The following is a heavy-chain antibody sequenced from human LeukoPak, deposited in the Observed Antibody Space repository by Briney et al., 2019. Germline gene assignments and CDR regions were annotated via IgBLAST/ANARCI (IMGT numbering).Heavy chain of an antibody. D-gene: IGHD2-2*02. Sequence: SETLSLTCTVSGGSISSSSYYWGWIRQPPGKGLEWIGSIYYSGSTYYNPSLKSRVTISVDTSKNQFSLMLSSVTAADTAVYYCARQSLVPAAIMGGFDPWGQGTLVTVSS. V-gene: IGHV4-39*01. J-gene: IGHJ5*02. CDR2: IYYSGST. CDR3: ARQSLVPAAIMGGFDP. CDR1: GGSISSSSYY.